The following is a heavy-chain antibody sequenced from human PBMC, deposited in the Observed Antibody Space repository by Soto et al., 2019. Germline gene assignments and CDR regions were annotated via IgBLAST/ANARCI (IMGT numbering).Heavy chain of an antibody. CDR3: ARDSPYSSGPARFDP. CDR1: GFTFSSYG. D-gene: IGHD3-22*01. V-gene: IGHV3-33*01. J-gene: IGHJ5*02. Sequence: VGSLRLSCAASGFTFSSYGMHWVRQAPGKGLEWVAVIWNDGSNKYYADSVKGRFTISRDNSKNTLYLQMNSLRVEDTAVYYCARDSPYSSGPARFDPWGQGTLVTVS. CDR2: IWNDGSNK.